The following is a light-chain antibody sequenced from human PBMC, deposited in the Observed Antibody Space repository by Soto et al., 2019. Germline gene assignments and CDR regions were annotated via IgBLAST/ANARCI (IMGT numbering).Light chain of an antibody. V-gene: IGKV3-20*01. J-gene: IGKJ4*01. CDR2: GAS. CDR1: QSVSSSY. CDR3: QQYRSPPLT. Sequence: EIVLTQSPGTLSLSPGERATLSCRASQSVSSSYLAWYQQKPGQAPRLLIYGASSRATGIPDRFSGSGSGTDFTLTISRLEPEDFAVYYCQQYRSPPLTFGGGTKVDIK.